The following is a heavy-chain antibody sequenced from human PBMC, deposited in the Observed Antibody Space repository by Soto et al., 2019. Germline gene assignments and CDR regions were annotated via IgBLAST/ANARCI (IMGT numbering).Heavy chain of an antibody. Sequence: SETLSLTCAVSGGSISSGGYSWSWIRQPPGKGLEWIGYIYHSGSMYYNPSLKSRVTISVDRSKNQFSLKLSSVTAADTAVYYCTCIFSGGYGYGFYYYGMDVWGQGTTVTFSS. J-gene: IGHJ6*02. CDR2: IYHSGSM. CDR1: GGSISSGGYS. V-gene: IGHV4-30-2*01. CDR3: TCIFSGGYGYGFYYYGMDV. D-gene: IGHD5-18*01.